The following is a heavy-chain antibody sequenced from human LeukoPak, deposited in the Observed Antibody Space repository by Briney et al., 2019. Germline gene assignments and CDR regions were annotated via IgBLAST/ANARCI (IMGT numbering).Heavy chain of an antibody. J-gene: IGHJ4*02. Sequence: SETLSLTCTVSGGSISSSSYYWGWIRQPPGKGLEWIGSIYYSGSTNYNPSLKSRVTISVDTSKNQFSLKLSSVTAADTAVYYCAREGQAAGKHSQFDYWGQGTLVTVSS. CDR3: AREGQAAGKHSQFDY. CDR1: GGSISSSSYY. D-gene: IGHD6-13*01. CDR2: IYYSGST. V-gene: IGHV4-39*07.